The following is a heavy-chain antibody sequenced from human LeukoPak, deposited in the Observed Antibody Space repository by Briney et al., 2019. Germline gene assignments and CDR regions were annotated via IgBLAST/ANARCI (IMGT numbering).Heavy chain of an antibody. J-gene: IGHJ4*02. CDR1: GGSISSSSYY. Sequence: SETLSLTCTVSGGSISSSSYYWGWIRQPPGKGLEWIGSIYYSGSTYYNPSLKSRVTMSIDTSKKQFSLKLRTATAADTAVYYCARIEDVTRGYNHAYYFDYWGQGTLVTVSS. V-gene: IGHV4-39*07. CDR3: ARIEDVTRGYNHAYYFDY. D-gene: IGHD5-18*01. CDR2: IYYSGST.